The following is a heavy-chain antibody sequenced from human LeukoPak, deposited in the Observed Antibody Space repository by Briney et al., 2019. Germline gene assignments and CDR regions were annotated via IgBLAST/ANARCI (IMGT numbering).Heavy chain of an antibody. V-gene: IGHV3-49*04. D-gene: IGHD3-10*01. J-gene: IGHJ6*02. CDR1: GFIFGDHA. CDR3: AGGPILLWIHNGMDV. Sequence: GGSLRLSCRGYGFIFGDHAMSWVRRPPGKGLEWVGFIRSRAYGATTEYAASVEGRFIISRDDSKGIAYLEMNSLETDDTALYYCAGGPILLWIHNGMDVWGQGTTVIVSS. CDR2: IRSRAYGATT.